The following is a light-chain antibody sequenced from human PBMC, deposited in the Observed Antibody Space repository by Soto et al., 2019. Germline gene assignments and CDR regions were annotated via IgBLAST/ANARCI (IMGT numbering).Light chain of an antibody. V-gene: IGKV1-33*01. CDR2: DAS. Sequence: DIQMTQYPSSPSASVGGRVTITCQASQDISDYVKWYQQKPGKPPKVLIYDASNVEAGVPSRFSGSGSGTDFSFTISSLQPEDIATYYCQQYDNLPLTFGGGTKVDIK. J-gene: IGKJ4*01. CDR1: QDISDY. CDR3: QQYDNLPLT.